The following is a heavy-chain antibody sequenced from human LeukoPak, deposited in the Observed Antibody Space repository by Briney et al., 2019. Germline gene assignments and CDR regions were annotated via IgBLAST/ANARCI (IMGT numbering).Heavy chain of an antibody. CDR3: ARQYLAKSGIDY. CDR1: GYIFTSYW. D-gene: IGHD2-2*02. Sequence: GESLKISCKGSGYIFTSYWIAWVRQMPGKSLEWMGIIYPSDSDATYSPSFQGQVTISADKSISTAYLQWSSLKALDTAMYYCARQYLAKSGIDYWGQGTLVTVSS. CDR2: IYPSDSDA. V-gene: IGHV5-51*01. J-gene: IGHJ4*02.